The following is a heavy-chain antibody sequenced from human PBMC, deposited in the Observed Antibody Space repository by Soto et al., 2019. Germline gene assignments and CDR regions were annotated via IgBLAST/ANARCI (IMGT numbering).Heavy chain of an antibody. CDR3: AADPLYDSSGYDYGLYAFDI. V-gene: IGHV1-58*01. J-gene: IGHJ3*02. CDR1: GFTFTSSA. Sequence: GASVQVSCKASGFTFTSSAVQWVRQARGQRLEWIGWIVVGSGNTNYAQKFQERVTITRDMSTSTAYMELSSLRSEDTAVYYCAADPLYDSSGYDYGLYAFDIWGQGTMVTVS. D-gene: IGHD3-22*01. CDR2: IVVGSGNT.